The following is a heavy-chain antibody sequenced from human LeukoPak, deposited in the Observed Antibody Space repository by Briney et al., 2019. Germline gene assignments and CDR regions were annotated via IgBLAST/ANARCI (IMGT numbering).Heavy chain of an antibody. V-gene: IGHV4-38-2*01. CDR2: IYYNGST. J-gene: IGHJ6*03. CDR1: GYSISSGYY. CDR3: ARRGAAAGTGYYSYYYMDV. Sequence: SETLSLTCAVSGYSISSGYYWGWIRQPPGEGLGWVGSIYYNGSTYYNPTLKGRVTISVDTSKNQFSLKLSALTAADTAVYYCARRGAAAGTGYYSYYYMDVWGKGTTVTVSS. D-gene: IGHD6-13*01.